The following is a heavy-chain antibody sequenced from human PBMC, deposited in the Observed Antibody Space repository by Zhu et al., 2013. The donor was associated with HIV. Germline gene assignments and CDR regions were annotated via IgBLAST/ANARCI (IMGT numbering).Heavy chain of an antibody. D-gene: IGHD6-19*01. CDR2: INPSGGST. Sequence: QVQLVQSGAEVKKPGASVKVSCKASGYTFTSYYMHWVRQAPGQGLEWMGIINPSGGSTSYAQKFQGRVTMTRDTSTSTVYMELSSLRSEDTAVYYCARDLSIAVAGNNAFDIWGQGDNGHRLF. V-gene: IGHV1-46*01. J-gene: IGHJ3*02. CDR3: ARDLSIAVAGNNAFDI. CDR1: GYTFTSYY.